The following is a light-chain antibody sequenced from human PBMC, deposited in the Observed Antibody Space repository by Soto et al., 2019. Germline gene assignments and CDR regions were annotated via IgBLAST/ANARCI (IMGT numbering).Light chain of an antibody. V-gene: IGKV1-9*01. J-gene: IGKJ5*01. Sequence: DIQLTQSPFFLSASVGDRVTITCRASQGISTYLVWYQQKAGEAPKSLIYAASTLQTGVPSRFSGSGSGTEFTLTITRLQPEDSATYYCRQHDSFPITFGQGTRLDIK. CDR3: RQHDSFPIT. CDR2: AAS. CDR1: QGISTY.